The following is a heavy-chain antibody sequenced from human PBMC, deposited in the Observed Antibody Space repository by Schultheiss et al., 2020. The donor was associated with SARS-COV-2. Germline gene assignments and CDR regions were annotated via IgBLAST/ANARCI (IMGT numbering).Heavy chain of an antibody. CDR3: ARSKIFVDY. CDR1: GFTFSSYT. J-gene: IGHJ4*02. CDR2: ITSSNNYI. V-gene: IGHV3-21*01. Sequence: GGSLRLSCAASGFTFSSYTINWVRQTPGKGLEWVSSITSSNNYIYYADSVKGRFTISRDNAKNSLYLQMNSLRAEDTAVYYCARSKIFVDYWGQGTLVTVSS. D-gene: IGHD3-9*01.